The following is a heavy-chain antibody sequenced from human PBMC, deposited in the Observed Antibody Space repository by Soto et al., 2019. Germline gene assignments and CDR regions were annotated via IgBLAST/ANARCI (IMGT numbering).Heavy chain of an antibody. CDR2: IYYSGST. V-gene: IGHV4-59*12. CDR1: GGSISSYY. CDR3: AREGPHDAFDI. Sequence: SETLSLTCTVSGGSISSYYWSWIRQPPGKGLEWIGYIYYSGSTNYNPSLKSRVTISVDTSKNQFSLKLSSVTAADTAVYYCAREGPHDAFDIWGQGTMVTVSS. J-gene: IGHJ3*02.